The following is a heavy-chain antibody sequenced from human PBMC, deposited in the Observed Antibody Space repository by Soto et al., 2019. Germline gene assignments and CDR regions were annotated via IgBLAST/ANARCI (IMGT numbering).Heavy chain of an antibody. CDR3: ARDDTAMVLYYYYYGMDV. D-gene: IGHD5-18*01. V-gene: IGHV3-21*01. J-gene: IGHJ6*02. CDR2: ISSSSSYI. CDR1: GFTFSSYS. Sequence: XGSLRLWGAASGFTFSSYSMNWVRQAPGKGLEWVSSISSSSSYIYYADSVKGRFTISRDNAKNSLYLQMNSLRAEDTAVYYCARDDTAMVLYYYYYGMDVWGQGTTVTVSS.